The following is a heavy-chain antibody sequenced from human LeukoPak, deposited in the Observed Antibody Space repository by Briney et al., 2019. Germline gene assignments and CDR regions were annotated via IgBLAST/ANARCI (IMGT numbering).Heavy chain of an antibody. CDR3: AKGIKGSYCNGDCYLTYYYYGLDV. V-gene: IGHV3-33*06. Sequence: LSGRSLRLSCAASGFTFSSFGMHWVRQAPGKGLEWVADIWFDGKNEHFADSVKGRFTISRDNSKNTLYLQMNSLRAEDTAVYYCAKGIKGSYCNGDCYLTYYYYGLDVWGQGTTVTVSS. CDR2: IWFDGKNE. D-gene: IGHD2-21*02. CDR1: GFTFSSFG. J-gene: IGHJ6*02.